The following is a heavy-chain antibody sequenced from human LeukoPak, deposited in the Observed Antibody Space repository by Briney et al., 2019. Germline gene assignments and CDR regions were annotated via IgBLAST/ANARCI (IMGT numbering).Heavy chain of an antibody. Sequence: ASVKVSCKASGYTFTGYYMHWVRQAPGQGLEWMGWINPNSGGTNYAQKFQGRVTMTRDTSIGTAYMELSRLRSDDTAVYYCARDRDSSWPLPLNWFDPWGQGTLVTVSS. CDR1: GYTFTGYY. D-gene: IGHD6-13*01. J-gene: IGHJ5*02. CDR2: INPNSGGT. V-gene: IGHV1-2*02. CDR3: ARDRDSSWPLPLNWFDP.